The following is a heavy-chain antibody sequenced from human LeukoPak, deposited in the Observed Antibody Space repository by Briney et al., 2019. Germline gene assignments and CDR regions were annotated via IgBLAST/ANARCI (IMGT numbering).Heavy chain of an antibody. Sequence: SETLSLTCTVSGGSISSYYWSWIRQPPGKGLEWIGYTYYSGTTNYNPSLRSRVTISVDMSKNQFSLKLSSVTAADTAVYYCARGVYIAAAQYGYWGQGTLVTVSS. D-gene: IGHD6-13*01. CDR2: TYYSGTT. J-gene: IGHJ4*02. V-gene: IGHV4-59*01. CDR1: GGSISSYY. CDR3: ARGVYIAAAQYGY.